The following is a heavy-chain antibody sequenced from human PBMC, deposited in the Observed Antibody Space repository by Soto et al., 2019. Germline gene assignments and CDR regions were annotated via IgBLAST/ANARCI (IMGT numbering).Heavy chain of an antibody. CDR1: GYTLTDLS. CDR3: AVALVRVFHSYYCGGMDV. CDR2: FDPEDGET. Sequence: QVHLVQSGAEVKKPGASVKVSCKVSGYTLTDLSMHWVRQAPGKGLEWMGGFDPEDGETIYAQKCQGRVTMTADTSTATAYMELSSLRSEDTAVYYCAVALVRVFHSYYCGGMDVWGQGTTVTVSS. D-gene: IGHD3-10*01. J-gene: IGHJ6*02. V-gene: IGHV1-24*01.